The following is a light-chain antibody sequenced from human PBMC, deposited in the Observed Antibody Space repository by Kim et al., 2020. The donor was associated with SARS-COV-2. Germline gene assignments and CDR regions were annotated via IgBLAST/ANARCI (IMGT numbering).Light chain of an antibody. CDR1: DLGNKY. Sequence: SYELTQPPSVSVSPGQTASITCSGDDLGNKYISWYQQKPGQTPVLVIFEDSKRPSGTPERFSGTNSGDTATLTISGTQAVDEADYYCQAWDSSTYVVFGG. J-gene: IGLJ2*01. V-gene: IGLV3-1*01. CDR3: QAWDSSTYVV. CDR2: EDS.